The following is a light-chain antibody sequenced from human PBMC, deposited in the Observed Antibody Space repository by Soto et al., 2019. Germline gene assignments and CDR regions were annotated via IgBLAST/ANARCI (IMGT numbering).Light chain of an antibody. CDR1: QTIDTN. CDR2: AAS. CDR3: QQYNNRPPWT. Sequence: EIVMTQSPGTLSVSTGERATLSCRASQTIDTNLAWYQQKPGQAPRLLIFAASTRATGIPARFSGSGSGTEFSLTITILQSEDFALYYCQQYNNRPPWTFGQGTKVDI. J-gene: IGKJ1*01. V-gene: IGKV3-15*01.